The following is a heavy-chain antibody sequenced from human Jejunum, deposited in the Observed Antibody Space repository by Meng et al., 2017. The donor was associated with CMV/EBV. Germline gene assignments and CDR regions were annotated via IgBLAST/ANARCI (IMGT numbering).Heavy chain of an antibody. CDR3: AKDYTVNDY. J-gene: IGHJ4*02. CDR2: IKEDGSDK. D-gene: IGHD4-11*01. V-gene: IGHV3-7*01. Sequence: EVQVVESXGGLVQPGXSLRLSCASSGFTFTDYWMTWVRQAPGKGLEWVANIKEDGSDKKYVDSVKGRFTISRDNAKNSVYLQMNSLRAEDTAIYYCAKDYTVNDYWGQGTLVTVSS. CDR1: GFTFTDYW.